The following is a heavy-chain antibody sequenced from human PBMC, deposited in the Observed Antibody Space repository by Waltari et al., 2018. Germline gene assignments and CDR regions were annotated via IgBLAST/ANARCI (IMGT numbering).Heavy chain of an antibody. CDR2: IYYSGST. V-gene: IGHV4-59*03. CDR1: GGSISSYY. Sequence: QVQLQESGPGLVKPSETLSLTCTVSGGSISSYYWSWIRQPPGKGLEWIGYIYYSGSTNYNPSLKSRVTITADTSTDTAYMELSSLRSEDTAVYYCATRLADSSGYYSAPDFDYWGQGTLVTVSS. D-gene: IGHD3-22*01. CDR3: ATRLADSSGYYSAPDFDY. J-gene: IGHJ4*02.